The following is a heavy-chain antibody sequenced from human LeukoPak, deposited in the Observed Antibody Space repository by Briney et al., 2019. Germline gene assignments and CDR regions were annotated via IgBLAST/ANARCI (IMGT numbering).Heavy chain of an antibody. D-gene: IGHD2-15*01. J-gene: IGHJ4*02. CDR2: ISAYNGNT. CDR3: ARVRGNRWQRGYFDY. Sequence: ASVKVSCKASGYTFTSYGISWVRQAPGQGLEWMGWISAYNGNTNYAQKLQGRVTMTTDTSTSTAYMELRSLRSDDTAVYYCARVRGNRWQRGYFDYWGQGTLVTVSS. CDR1: GYTFTSYG. V-gene: IGHV1-18*01.